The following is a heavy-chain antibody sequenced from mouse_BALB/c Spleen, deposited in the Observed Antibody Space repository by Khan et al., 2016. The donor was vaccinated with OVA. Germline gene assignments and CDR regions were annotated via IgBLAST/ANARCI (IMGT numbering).Heavy chain of an antibody. CDR3: ARHSDWEWAMDY. V-gene: IGHV5-12-1*01. D-gene: IGHD4-1*01. J-gene: IGHJ4*01. CDR2: NSSGGGLH. Sequence: EVELVESGGGLVKPGGSLKLSCAASGFAFSRYDMSWVRQTPEKRLTWVAYNSSGGGLHSYADTVKGRFTISRDNAKNTLYLQMSSLNSKDTAIDYCARHSDWEWAMDYWGQGTSVTLSS. CDR1: GFAFSRYD.